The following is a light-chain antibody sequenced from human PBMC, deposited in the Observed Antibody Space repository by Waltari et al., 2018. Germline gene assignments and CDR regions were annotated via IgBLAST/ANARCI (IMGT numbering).Light chain of an antibody. Sequence: SYELTQPPSESVSPGQTANLPCSGEAFPRQYVYWYQQKSGQAPLLVIFKDTERPSGIPERFSGSTSGTTVTLTISGVQAEDEAEYFCQSADDSGTYVVFGGGTRLTIL. CDR3: QSADDSGTYVV. J-gene: IGLJ2*01. V-gene: IGLV3-25*03. CDR2: KDT. CDR1: AFPRQY.